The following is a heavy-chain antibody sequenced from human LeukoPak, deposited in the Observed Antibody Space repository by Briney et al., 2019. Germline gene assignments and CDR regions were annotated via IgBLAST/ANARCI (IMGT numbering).Heavy chain of an antibody. CDR2: IYTSGST. V-gene: IGHV4-4*07. D-gene: IGHD3-22*01. J-gene: IGHJ4*02. CDR3: ARSWEYYDSSGYQGDSGFDY. Sequence: SETLSLTCTVSGGSISSYYWSWIRQPAGKGLEWIGRIYTSGSTNYNPSLKSRVTMSVDTSKNQFSLKLSSVTAADTAVYYCARSWEYYDSSGYQGDSGFDYWGQGTLVTVSS. CDR1: GGSISSYY.